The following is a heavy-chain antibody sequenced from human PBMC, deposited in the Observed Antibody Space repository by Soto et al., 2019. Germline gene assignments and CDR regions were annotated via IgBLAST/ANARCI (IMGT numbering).Heavy chain of an antibody. Sequence: QLQLQESGPGLVKPSETLSLTCTVSGGSISSSSYYWGWIRQPPGKGLEWIGSIYYSGSTYYNPSLKSRVTISVDTSKNQFSLKLSSVTAADTAVYYCARAPGLDIVATITVSPGAQDAFDIWGQGTMVTVSS. CDR1: GGSISSSSYY. CDR2: IYYSGST. CDR3: ARAPGLDIVATITVSPGAQDAFDI. J-gene: IGHJ3*02. D-gene: IGHD5-12*01. V-gene: IGHV4-39*01.